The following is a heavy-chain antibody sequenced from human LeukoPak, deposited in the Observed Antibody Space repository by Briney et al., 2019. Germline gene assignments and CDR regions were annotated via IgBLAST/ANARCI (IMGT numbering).Heavy chain of an antibody. CDR2: INHSGST. J-gene: IGHJ4*02. D-gene: IGHD2-15*01. CDR3: ARGGIVVAVYFDF. CDR1: GGSFSNYY. V-gene: IGHV4-34*01. Sequence: SETLSLTCAVYGGSFSNYYWSWIRQPPGKGLEWIGEINHSGSTNYNPSLKSRVAISVDTSKNELFLKMRSVTAADTAVYYCARGGIVVAVYFDFWGRGTLVTVSS.